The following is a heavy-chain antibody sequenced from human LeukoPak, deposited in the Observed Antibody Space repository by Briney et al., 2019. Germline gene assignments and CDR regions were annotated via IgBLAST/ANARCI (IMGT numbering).Heavy chain of an antibody. V-gene: IGHV4-4*08. J-gene: IGHJ3*02. Sequence: ASETLSLTCTVSGGSISTYYWSWIRQAPGAGLQWLGYLYTTTTSYNPSLKRRITISADTSKNQFSLRLNSVTAADPAVYYCARRNIRGYNSFNIWGQGTKVTVSS. CDR1: GGSISTYY. CDR3: ARRNIRGYNSFNI. D-gene: IGHD5-24*01. CDR2: LYTTTT.